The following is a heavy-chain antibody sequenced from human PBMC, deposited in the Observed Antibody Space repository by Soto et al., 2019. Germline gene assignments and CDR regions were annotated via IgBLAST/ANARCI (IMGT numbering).Heavy chain of an antibody. CDR1: VFTFITYG. Sequence: PGWSLRLSCAPSVFTFITYGMQWVRQAPGKGLEWVAVISYDGYLKYYVDAVKGRFTVARDNSKNTLFLEMNSLRVEDTAVYFCAKDFKVSGSHYGTLNYYYGMDVWGQGTTVTVSS. D-gene: IGHD3-10*01. CDR2: ISYDGYLK. J-gene: IGHJ6*02. CDR3: AKDFKVSGSHYGTLNYYYGMDV. V-gene: IGHV3-30*18.